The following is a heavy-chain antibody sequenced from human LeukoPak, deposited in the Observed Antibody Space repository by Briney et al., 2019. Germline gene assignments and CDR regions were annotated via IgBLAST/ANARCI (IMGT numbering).Heavy chain of an antibody. J-gene: IGHJ3*02. D-gene: IGHD1-1*01. CDR3: TTEVPWDI. CDR2: IKSKTDGGTI. Sequence: KSGGSLRLSCAASGFTFSNAWMKWVRQAPGKGLEWVGRIKSKTDGGTIDYGTPVKGRFTISRDDSKNMLYLQMNSLKTEDTAVYYCTTEVPWDIWGQGTMVTVSS. CDR1: GFTFSNAW. V-gene: IGHV3-15*01.